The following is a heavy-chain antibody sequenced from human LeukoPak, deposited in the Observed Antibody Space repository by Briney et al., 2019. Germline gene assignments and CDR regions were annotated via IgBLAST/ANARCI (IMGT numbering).Heavy chain of an antibody. V-gene: IGHV4-34*01. Sequence: SETLSLTCAVYGGSFSDYYWSWIRQSPGKGLEWIGEINHSGSTNYNPSLKSRVTISVDKSKNQFSLKLSSVTAADTAVYYCARESSHYVFDYWGQGTLVTVSS. CDR2: INHSGST. D-gene: IGHD3-16*01. CDR3: ARESSHYVFDY. CDR1: GGSFSDYY. J-gene: IGHJ4*02.